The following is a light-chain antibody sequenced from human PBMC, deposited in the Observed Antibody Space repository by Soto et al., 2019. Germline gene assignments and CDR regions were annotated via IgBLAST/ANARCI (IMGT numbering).Light chain of an antibody. J-gene: IGKJ5*01. CDR2: GAS. CDR3: QQSGTSPIT. V-gene: IGKV3D-15*02. CDR1: QSFSSN. Sequence: EIVITMSPSTVSVSPGERATLSCRASQSFSSNLAWYQQKPGQAPRLLIYGASTRATGVPARFSGSGSGTEFTLTISRLEPEDFAVYFCQQSGTSPITFGQGTRLAIK.